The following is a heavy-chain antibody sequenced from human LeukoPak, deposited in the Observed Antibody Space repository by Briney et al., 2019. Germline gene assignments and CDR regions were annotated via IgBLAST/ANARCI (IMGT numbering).Heavy chain of an antibody. Sequence: ASVKVSCKASGYTFTSYAIHWVRQAPGQRLEWLGWIYAGNGDTKYSQRFQGRVTITRDTSATTAYMELTSLRSEDTAVYYCARGYCSSTSCQYYFDYWGQGTLVTVSS. CDR2: IYAGNGDT. CDR3: ARGYCSSTSCQYYFDY. CDR1: GYTFTSYA. D-gene: IGHD2-2*01. J-gene: IGHJ4*02. V-gene: IGHV1-3*01.